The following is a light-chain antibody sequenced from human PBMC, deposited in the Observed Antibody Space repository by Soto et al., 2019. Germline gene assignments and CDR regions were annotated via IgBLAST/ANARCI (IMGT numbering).Light chain of an antibody. J-gene: IGKJ3*01. CDR3: QQYDSSPLT. V-gene: IGKV3-20*01. CDR1: QSVSSSY. Sequence: EIVLTQSPGTLSLSPGERATLSCRASQSVSSSYLAWYQQKPGQAPRLLIYAASSRATGIPDRFSGSGSGTDFTLTISRLEPEDFAVYYCQQYDSSPLTFGTGTKVDIK. CDR2: AAS.